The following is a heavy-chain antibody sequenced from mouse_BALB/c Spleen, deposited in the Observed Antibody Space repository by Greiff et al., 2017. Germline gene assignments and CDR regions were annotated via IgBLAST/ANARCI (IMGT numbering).Heavy chain of an antibody. CDR2: IDPANGNT. D-gene: IGHD2-1*01. V-gene: IGHV14-3*02. CDR1: GFNINDTY. J-gene: IGHJ2*01. CDR3: AREGGDYGNYDY. Sequence: VQLMESGAELVKPGASVKLSCTASGFNINDTYMHWVKQRPEQGLEWIGRIDPANGNTKYDPKFQGKATITADTTSNTAYLQLSSLTSEDTAVYYCAREGGDYGNYDYWGQGTTLTVSS.